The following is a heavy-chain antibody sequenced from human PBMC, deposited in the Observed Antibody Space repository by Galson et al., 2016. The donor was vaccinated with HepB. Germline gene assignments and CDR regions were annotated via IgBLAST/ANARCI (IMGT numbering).Heavy chain of an antibody. V-gene: IGHV5-10-1*01. CDR1: GYIFNTYW. Sequence: QSGAEVKKPGESLRTSCRGSGYIFNTYWISWVRQMPGIGLEWMGRIDPSDSHSDYSPSFRGHVSISLDKSLNTVYLQWSSLRASDTAVFYCATGPRVGSPEQFPHWGQGTLVIVSP. CDR3: ATGPRVGSPEQFPH. J-gene: IGHJ1*01. CDR2: IDPSDSHS. D-gene: IGHD3-10*01.